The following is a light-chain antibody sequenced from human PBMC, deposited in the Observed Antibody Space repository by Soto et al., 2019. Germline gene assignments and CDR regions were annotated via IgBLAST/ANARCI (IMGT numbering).Light chain of an antibody. V-gene: IGKV1-5*03. Sequence: DIQMTQSPSTLSASIGDRVTITCRASQSTTEWLAWYQQKPGKAPKLLIYRTSSVESGVPSRFSGSGSGTEFTLTISSLQPDDLATYYCQQYNPYSYGFGQGTKLEIK. CDR3: QQYNPYSYG. CDR1: QSTTEW. J-gene: IGKJ2*03. CDR2: RTS.